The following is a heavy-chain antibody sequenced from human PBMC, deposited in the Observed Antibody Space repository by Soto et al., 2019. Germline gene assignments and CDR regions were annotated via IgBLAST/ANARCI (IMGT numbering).Heavy chain of an antibody. V-gene: IGHV1-18*01. Sequence: QVQLVQSGAEVKKPGASVKVSCKASGYTFTSYGFSWVRQAPGQGFEWMGWINGYTGNTHNAQKFQGRVTMTTDTSTSTAYMELWTLISDDTAVYYCARSWVTGKGGMDVWGQGTTVTVSS. D-gene: IGHD3-16*01. CDR2: INGYTGNT. CDR1: GYTFTSYG. J-gene: IGHJ6*02. CDR3: ARSWVTGKGGMDV.